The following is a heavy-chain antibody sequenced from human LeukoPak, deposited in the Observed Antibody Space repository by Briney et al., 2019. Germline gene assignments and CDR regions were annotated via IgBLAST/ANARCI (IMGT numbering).Heavy chain of an antibody. D-gene: IGHD4-17*01. Sequence: GASVKVSCKASGYTFTSYYMHWVRQAPGQELEWMGIINPSGGSTSYAQKFQGKVTMTRDMSTSTVYMELSSLRSEDTAVYYCARGSYGDTDYWGQGTLVTVSS. V-gene: IGHV1-46*01. CDR1: GYTFTSYY. CDR3: ARGSYGDTDY. J-gene: IGHJ4*02. CDR2: INPSGGST.